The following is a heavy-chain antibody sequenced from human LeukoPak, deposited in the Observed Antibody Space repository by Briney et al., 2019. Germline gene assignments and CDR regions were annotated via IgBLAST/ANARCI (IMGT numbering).Heavy chain of an antibody. CDR1: GGSISSYY. D-gene: IGHD1-26*01. Sequence: SETLSLTCTVSGGSISSYYWSWIRQPAGKGLEWIGRIYTSGSTNYNPSLKSRVTMSVDTSKNRFSLKLSSVTAADTAVYYCASGTDSGDYYGVEYWGQGTLVTVSS. CDR2: IYTSGST. V-gene: IGHV4-4*07. CDR3: ASGTDSGDYYGVEY. J-gene: IGHJ4*02.